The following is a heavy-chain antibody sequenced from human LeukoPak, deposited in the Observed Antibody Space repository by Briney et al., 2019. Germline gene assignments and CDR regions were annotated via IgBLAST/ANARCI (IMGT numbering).Heavy chain of an antibody. J-gene: IGHJ4*02. CDR3: AGDSSSWYRGRGAGY. Sequence: GGSLRLSCAASGFTFSSYWMSWVRQAPGKGLEWVANIKQDGSEKYYVDSVKGRFTISRDNAKNSLYLQMNSLRAEDTAVYYCAGDSSSWYRGRGAGYWGQGTLVTVSS. CDR1: GFTFSSYW. CDR2: IKQDGSEK. D-gene: IGHD6-13*01. V-gene: IGHV3-7*01.